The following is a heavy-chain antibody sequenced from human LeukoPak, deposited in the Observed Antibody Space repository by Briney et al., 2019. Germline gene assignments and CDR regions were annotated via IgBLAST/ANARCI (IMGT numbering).Heavy chain of an antibody. J-gene: IGHJ4*02. CDR2: ISGSGGST. Sequence: GGSPRLSCAASGFTFSSYAMSWVRQAPGKGLEWVSAISGSGGSTYYADSVKGRFTISRDNSKNTLYLQMNSLRAEDTAVYYCAIMTVDTAMVFDYWGQGTLVTVSS. V-gene: IGHV3-23*01. CDR3: AIMTVDTAMVFDY. CDR1: GFTFSSYA. D-gene: IGHD5-18*01.